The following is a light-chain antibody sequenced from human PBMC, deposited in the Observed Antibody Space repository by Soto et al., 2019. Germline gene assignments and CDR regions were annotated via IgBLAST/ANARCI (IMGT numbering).Light chain of an antibody. J-gene: IGLJ1*01. CDR3: HSYDSSFYV. Sequence: QSVLTQPPSVSGAPGQRVTISCTGSSSNIGAGYDVHWYQQLPGTAPKLLIYGNSNRPSGVPDRFSGSKSGTSASLAITGLQAEDEADYYSHSYDSSFYVFGAGTKLTVL. V-gene: IGLV1-40*01. CDR1: SSNIGAGYD. CDR2: GNS.